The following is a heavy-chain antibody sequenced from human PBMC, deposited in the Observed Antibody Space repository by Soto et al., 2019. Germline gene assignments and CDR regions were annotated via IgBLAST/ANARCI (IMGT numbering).Heavy chain of an antibody. Sequence: QEDLVQSGAEVKKPGSSVNVSCKASGGTFASYSITWLRQAPGQRLEWMGEIIPLMRTVNYAQKFQDRVTITGDRSTSTVYMALNSLRADDTAVYYCARAPVDLFGYLDVWGQGTTVTVSS. V-gene: IGHV1-69*06. D-gene: IGHD2-21*01. J-gene: IGHJ6*02. CDR3: ARAPVDLFGYLDV. CDR2: IIPLMRTV. CDR1: GGTFASYS.